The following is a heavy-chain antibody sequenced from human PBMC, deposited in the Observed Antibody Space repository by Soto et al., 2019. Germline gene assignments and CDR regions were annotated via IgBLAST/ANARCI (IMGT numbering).Heavy chain of an antibody. J-gene: IGHJ4*02. D-gene: IGHD2-15*01. V-gene: IGHV3-15*05. Sequence: EVRLVESGGGLVNPGGSLRLSCAASGLTFTYAWMTWVRQAPGKGLEWVGRIKSNPEGGTTDYAAPVKGRFTISRDDSKNMLYLQMNSLKTEDTAVYYCTTGLRGFDYWGQGALVTISS. CDR1: GLTFTYAW. CDR2: IKSNPEGGTT. CDR3: TTGLRGFDY.